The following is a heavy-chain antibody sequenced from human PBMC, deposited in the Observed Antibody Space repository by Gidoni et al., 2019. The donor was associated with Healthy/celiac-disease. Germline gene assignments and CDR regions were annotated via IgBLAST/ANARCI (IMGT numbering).Heavy chain of an antibody. D-gene: IGHD3-10*01. Sequence: QVQLVQSGAEVKKPGASVTVSSKASGYTFTSYGISWVRQAPGQGLEWMGWISAYNDTTNYAQKLQGRVTMTTDTSTSTAYMELRSLRSDDTAVYYGARSMVRGVIMDYYYGMDVWGQGTTVTVSS. CDR1: GYTFTSYG. V-gene: IGHV1-18*04. CDR2: ISAYNDTT. CDR3: ARSMVRGVIMDYYYGMDV. J-gene: IGHJ6*02.